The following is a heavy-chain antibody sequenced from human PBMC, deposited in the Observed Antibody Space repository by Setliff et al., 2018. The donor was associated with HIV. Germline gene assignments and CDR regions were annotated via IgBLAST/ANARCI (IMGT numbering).Heavy chain of an antibody. CDR2: VWDDGGSE. V-gene: IGHV3-33*03. CDR3: ARGDSFVYSYVYPDY. J-gene: IGHJ4*02. D-gene: IGHD3-22*01. CDR1: GFTFSNYG. Sequence: GGSLRLSCAASGFTFSNYGMHWVRQAPGKGLEWVAAVWDDGGSESYADSVKGRFTISRDNTKNSLYLQMNSLRAEDTAVYYCARGDSFVYSYVYPDYWGQGTLVTVSS.